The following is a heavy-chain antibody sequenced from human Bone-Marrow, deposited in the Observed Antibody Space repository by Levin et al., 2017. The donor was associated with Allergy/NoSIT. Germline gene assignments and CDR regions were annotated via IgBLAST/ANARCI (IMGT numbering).Heavy chain of an antibody. CDR2: IYYTGGT. CDR3: ARHWGTSGGWFDL. Sequence: SQTLSLPCTVSGGSIRSDYWGWIRQPPGRGLEWIGHIYYTGGTNYKPSFKSRVTISVDTSRNQFSLKLNSVTAADTAVYYCARHWGTSGGWFDLWGQGSLATVSS. CDR1: GGSIRSDY. J-gene: IGHJ5*02. V-gene: IGHV4-59*08. D-gene: IGHD3-16*01.